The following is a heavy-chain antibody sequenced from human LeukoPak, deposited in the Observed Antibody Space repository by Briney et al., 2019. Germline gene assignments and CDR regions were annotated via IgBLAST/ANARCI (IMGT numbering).Heavy chain of an antibody. CDR1: GGSISSYY. V-gene: IGHV4-59*12. D-gene: IGHD3-10*01. CDR3: ARFYGRRAPLDP. CDR2: IYYSGST. Sequence: SETLSLTCTVSGGSISSYYWSWIRQPPGKGLEWIGYIYYSGSTNYNPSLKSRVTISVDTSKNQFSLKLSSVTAADTAVYYCARFYGRRAPLDPWGQGTLVTVSS. J-gene: IGHJ5*02.